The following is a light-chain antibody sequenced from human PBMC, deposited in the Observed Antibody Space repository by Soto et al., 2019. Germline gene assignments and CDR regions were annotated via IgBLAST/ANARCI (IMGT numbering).Light chain of an antibody. CDR2: AAS. CDR3: QQTYSIPWT. Sequence: DIQMTQSPSSLFASVGDRVTITCRASQSVSNFLNWYQQKRGKAPRLLIYAASRFQSGVPSGFSCSASETKFTLTITTPQAEDLAIYYCQQTYSIPWTFGQRTRVEIK. J-gene: IGKJ1*01. CDR1: QSVSNF. V-gene: IGKV1-39*01.